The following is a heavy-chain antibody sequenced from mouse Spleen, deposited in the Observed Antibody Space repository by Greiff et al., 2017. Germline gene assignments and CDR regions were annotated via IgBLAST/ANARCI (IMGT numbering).Heavy chain of an antibody. J-gene: IGHJ2*01. V-gene: IGHV5-6*01. Sequence: EVKLMESGGDLVKPGGSLKLSCAASGFTFSSYGMSWVRQTPDKRLEWVATISSGGSYTYYPDSVKGRLTISRDNAKNTLYLQMSSLKSEDTAMYYCARRKITASGYFDYWGQGTTLTVSS. D-gene: IGHD1-1*01. CDR2: ISSGGSYT. CDR1: GFTFSSYG. CDR3: ARRKITASGYFDY.